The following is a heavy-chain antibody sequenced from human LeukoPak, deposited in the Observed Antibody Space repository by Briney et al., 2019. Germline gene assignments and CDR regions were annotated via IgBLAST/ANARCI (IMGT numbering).Heavy chain of an antibody. CDR3: ARDRLWGSLYSSGWYAPTLYFDY. V-gene: IGHV1-69*05. CDR2: IIPIFGTA. CDR1: GGTFSSYT. Sequence: ASVKVSCKASGGTFSSYTISWVRQAPGQGLEWMGRIIPIFGTANYAQKSQGRVTITTDESTSTAYMELSSLRSEDTAVYYCARDRLWGSLYSSGWYAPTLYFDYWGQGTLVTVSS. D-gene: IGHD6-19*01. J-gene: IGHJ4*02.